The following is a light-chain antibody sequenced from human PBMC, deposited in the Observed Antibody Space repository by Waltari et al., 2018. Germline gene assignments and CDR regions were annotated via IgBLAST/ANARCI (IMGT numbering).Light chain of an antibody. V-gene: IGLV2-14*03. Sequence: QSALSQPASVSGSPGQSITIPCTGASSDVGGHDSVSCYQQHPGKAPKLIIRDVNNRPSGVSNRFSGSKSGNTASLTISGLQAEDEADYYCSSYSTSSSLILFGEGTKVTVL. CDR3: SSYSTSSSLIL. CDR2: DVN. J-gene: IGLJ2*01. CDR1: SSDVGGHDS.